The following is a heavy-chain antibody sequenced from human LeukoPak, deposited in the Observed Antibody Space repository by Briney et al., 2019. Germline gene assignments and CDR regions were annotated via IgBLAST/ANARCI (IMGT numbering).Heavy chain of an antibody. CDR2: IYSSGNT. CDR1: GFTFDDYA. CDR3: AKSGGSGLIDY. V-gene: IGHV4-30-2*03. J-gene: IGHJ4*02. D-gene: IGHD1-26*01. Sequence: LRLSCAASGFTFDDYAMHWVRQAPGKGLEWIGNIYSSGNTYYNASLKSRVTIYIDTSKNQFSLNLSSVTAADTAVYYCAKSGGSGLIDYWGQGTLVTVSS.